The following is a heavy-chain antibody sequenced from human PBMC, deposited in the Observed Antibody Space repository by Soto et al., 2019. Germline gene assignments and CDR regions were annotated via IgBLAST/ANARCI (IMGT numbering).Heavy chain of an antibody. D-gene: IGHD3-10*01. J-gene: IGHJ4*02. Sequence: GGLVKVSCKASGDTFASFGFSWVRQAPGQGLEWLGWISAYNGNTHYAQKVRDRVTLTTDTSTNTAYMELRSLTSDDTAVYYCARDQESITDRILQYWGQGTRVTVSS. CDR1: GDTFASFG. CDR2: ISAYNGNT. V-gene: IGHV1-18*01. CDR3: ARDQESITDRILQY.